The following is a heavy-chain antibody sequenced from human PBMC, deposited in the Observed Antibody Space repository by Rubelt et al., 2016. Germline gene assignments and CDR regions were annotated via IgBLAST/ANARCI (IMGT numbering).Heavy chain of an antibody. CDR1: GGSISSSSYY. D-gene: IGHD3-22*01. Sequence: QLQLQESGPGLVKPSETLSLTCTVSGGSISSSSYYWGWIRQPPGKGLEWIGSIYYSGSTYYNPSLKSRVTISVDTSKNQFSLKLSSVTAADTAVYYCARDGEAIDSSGYYLHPLIDYWGQGTLVTGSS. V-gene: IGHV4-39*07. J-gene: IGHJ4*02. CDR2: IYYSGST. CDR3: ARDGEAIDSSGYYLHPLIDY.